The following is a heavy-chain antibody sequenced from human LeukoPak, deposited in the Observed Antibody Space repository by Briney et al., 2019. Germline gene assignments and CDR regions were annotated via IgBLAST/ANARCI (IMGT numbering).Heavy chain of an antibody. D-gene: IGHD6-19*01. Sequence: GGSLRLSCAASGFTFSSYEMNWVRQAPGKGLEWVSYISSSGSTIYYADSVKGRFTISRDNAKNPLYLQMNSLRAEDTAVYYCARTSSGWTGLFDYWGQGTLVTVSS. CDR3: ARTSSGWTGLFDY. J-gene: IGHJ4*02. CDR2: ISSSGSTI. V-gene: IGHV3-48*03. CDR1: GFTFSSYE.